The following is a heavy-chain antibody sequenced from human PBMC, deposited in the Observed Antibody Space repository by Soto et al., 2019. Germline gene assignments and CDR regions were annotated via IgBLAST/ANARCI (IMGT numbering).Heavy chain of an antibody. J-gene: IGHJ4*02. CDR1: GDSISSGDY. D-gene: IGHD3-9*01. CDR3: AGLGPFQY. V-gene: IGHV4-38-2*01. CDR2: IYHSVST. Sequence: PAETLSLTCAVSGDSISSGDYWGWIRQPPGEGLEWSGRIYHSVSTYYNPSPKSRVTISVDTAKNQFSLKLSSGTAGDTAVYYFAGLGPFQYWGQGTLVTVSS.